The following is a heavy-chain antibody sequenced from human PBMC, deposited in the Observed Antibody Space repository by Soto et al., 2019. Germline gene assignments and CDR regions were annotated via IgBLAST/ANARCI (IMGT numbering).Heavy chain of an antibody. CDR1: GGTFNKYA. D-gene: IGHD3-22*01. CDR2: IIPLFGTA. CDR3: ARQFDYDTSGYYYAY. Sequence: QVQLVQSRAEVKKPGSSVKVSCKASGGTFNKYAIDWVRQAPGQGLEWMGGIIPLFGTANYAQKFQGRVTITADEATSTAYMELTSLRSEDTAVYYCARQFDYDTSGYYYAYWGQGTLVTVSS. J-gene: IGHJ4*02. V-gene: IGHV1-69*01.